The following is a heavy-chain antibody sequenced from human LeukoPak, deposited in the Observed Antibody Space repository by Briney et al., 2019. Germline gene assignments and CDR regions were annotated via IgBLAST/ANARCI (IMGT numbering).Heavy chain of an antibody. D-gene: IGHD4-11*01. CDR1: GFTFSSYG. J-gene: IGHJ3*02. CDR2: IRYDGSNK. Sequence: PGGYLRLSCATSGFTFSSYGMHWVRQAPGKGLEWVAFIRYDGSNKYYADSVKGRFTISRDNSKNTLYLQMNSLRAEDTAVYYCAKDGGYSNPWDDAFDIWGQGTMVTV. CDR3: AKDGGYSNPWDDAFDI. V-gene: IGHV3-30*02.